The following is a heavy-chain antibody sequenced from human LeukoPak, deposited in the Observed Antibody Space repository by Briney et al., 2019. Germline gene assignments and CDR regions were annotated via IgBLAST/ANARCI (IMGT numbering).Heavy chain of an antibody. CDR1: GITFSTYS. CDR2: ISYDGSSK. D-gene: IGHD3-22*01. CDR3: ARENNCYDTSGYPLGFAFDI. J-gene: IGHJ3*02. Sequence: GGSLRLSCVDLGITFSTYSVHWVRQAPGKGLEWVAVISYDGSSKCYADSVKGRFTISRDNSKNTLYLQMNSLRPEDTAVYYCARENNCYDTSGYPLGFAFDIWGQGTMVTVSS. V-gene: IGHV3-30*04.